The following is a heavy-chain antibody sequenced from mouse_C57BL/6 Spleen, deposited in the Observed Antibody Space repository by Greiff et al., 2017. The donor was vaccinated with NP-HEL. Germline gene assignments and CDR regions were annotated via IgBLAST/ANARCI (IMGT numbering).Heavy chain of an antibody. CDR3: AIGSYEGAMDY. CDR1: GFSFTSYG. D-gene: IGHD2-12*01. CDR2: IWGGGRT. J-gene: IGHJ4*01. Sequence: VMLVESGPGLVAPSQCLSITCTASGFSFTSYGVDWVRQPPGKGLEWLGVIWGGGRTNYNSALMSRMSISKDNSKSQVFLKMNSLQTDDTAMYYCAIGSYEGAMDYWGQGTSVTVSS. V-gene: IGHV2-9*01.